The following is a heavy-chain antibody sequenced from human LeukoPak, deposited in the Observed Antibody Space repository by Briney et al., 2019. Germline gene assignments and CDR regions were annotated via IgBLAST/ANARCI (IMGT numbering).Heavy chain of an antibody. Sequence: SETLSLTCNVSGGSIRSGPYYWGWIRQPPGKRLEWIGSIYYSGNTQYSPSLRSRLTISVDTSKNEFSLKLRSVTAADTAVYYCARLHDYGDYYADYWGQGTLVTVSS. V-gene: IGHV4-39*01. CDR1: GGSIRSGPYY. J-gene: IGHJ4*02. D-gene: IGHD4-17*01. CDR3: ARLHDYGDYYADY. CDR2: IYYSGNT.